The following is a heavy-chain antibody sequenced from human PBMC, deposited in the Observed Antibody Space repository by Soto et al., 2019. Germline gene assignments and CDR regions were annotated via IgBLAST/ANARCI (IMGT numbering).Heavy chain of an antibody. Sequence: ASVKVSCKASGYTFTSYGISWVRQAHGKGLEWMGWISAYNGNTNYAQKLQGRVTMTTDTSTSTAYMELRSLRSDDTAVYYCARASRKYSGYGDAFDIWGQGTMVTVSS. J-gene: IGHJ3*02. D-gene: IGHD5-12*01. CDR3: ARASRKYSGYGDAFDI. CDR2: ISAYNGNT. CDR1: GYTFTSYG. V-gene: IGHV1-18*01.